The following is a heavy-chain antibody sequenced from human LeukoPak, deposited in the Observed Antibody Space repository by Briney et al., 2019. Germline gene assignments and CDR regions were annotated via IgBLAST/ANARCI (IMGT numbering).Heavy chain of an antibody. V-gene: IGHV1-2*02. Sequence: GASVKVSCKASGYTFTGYYMHWVRQAPGQGLEWMGWINPNSGGTNYAQKFQGGVTMTRDTSISTAYMELSRLRSDDTAVYYCARDDAYCGGDCYSRYYYYYYYMDVWGKGTTVTVSS. J-gene: IGHJ6*03. D-gene: IGHD2-21*02. CDR3: ARDDAYCGGDCYSRYYYYYYYMDV. CDR2: INPNSGGT. CDR1: GYTFTGYY.